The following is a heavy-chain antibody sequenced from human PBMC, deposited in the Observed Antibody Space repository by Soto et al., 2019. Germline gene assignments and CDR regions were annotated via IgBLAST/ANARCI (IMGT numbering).Heavy chain of an antibody. D-gene: IGHD5-12*01. CDR1: GFTFRNYG. CDR3: TRDVDSNYFDL. V-gene: IGHV3-33*01. CDR2: IWYDGSNK. Sequence: QVQLVESGGGVVQPGRSLRLSCAASGFTFRNYGMHWVRQAPGKGLEWVAVIWYDGSNKYYADSVKGRFTISRDNSKNTRHLQINSLRAEDTAVYYCTRDVDSNYFDLWGRGSLVTVS. J-gene: IGHJ2*01.